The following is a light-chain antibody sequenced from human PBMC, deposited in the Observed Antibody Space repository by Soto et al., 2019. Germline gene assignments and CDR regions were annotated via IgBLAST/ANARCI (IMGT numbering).Light chain of an antibody. CDR3: SSYRTSNTRQIV. J-gene: IGLJ1*01. V-gene: IGLV2-14*03. Sequence: QSPLTQPASVSGSPGQSITISCTGTSSDVGGYNYVSWYQHHPGKAPKLMIYDVSNRPSGVSNRFSGSKSGNTASLSISGLQPEDEADYYCSSYRTSNTRQIVCGTGTKLTVL. CDR1: SSDVGGYNY. CDR2: DVS.